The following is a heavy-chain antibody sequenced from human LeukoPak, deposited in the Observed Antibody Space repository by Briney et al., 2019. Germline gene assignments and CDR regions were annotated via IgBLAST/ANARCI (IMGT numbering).Heavy chain of an antibody. Sequence: PGGSLRLSCAASGFTFSSYGMHWVRQAPGKGLEWVAFMRYDGSNKYYADSVKGRFTISRDNSKNTLYLQMNSLRAEDTAVYYCAKVGSGSYYDGSVWYFDLWGRGTLVTVSS. D-gene: IGHD1-26*01. CDR1: GFTFSSYG. V-gene: IGHV3-30*02. CDR2: MRYDGSNK. J-gene: IGHJ2*01. CDR3: AKVGSGSYYDGSVWYFDL.